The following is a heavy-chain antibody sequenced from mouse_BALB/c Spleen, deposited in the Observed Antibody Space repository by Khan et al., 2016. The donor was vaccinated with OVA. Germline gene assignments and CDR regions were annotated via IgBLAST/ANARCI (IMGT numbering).Heavy chain of an antibody. V-gene: IGHV2-3*01. D-gene: IGHD2-13*01. Sequence: VQLVESGPGLVAPSQSLSITCTVSGFSLTSYGVNWVRQPPGKGLEWLGVIWGDGSTNYHSALISRLSISKDNSKSQLFLKLNSLQTDDTATCDCAKWGDVYAVDYWGQGTSVTVSS. CDR1: GFSLTSYG. J-gene: IGHJ4*01. CDR2: IWGDGST. CDR3: AKWGDVYAVDY.